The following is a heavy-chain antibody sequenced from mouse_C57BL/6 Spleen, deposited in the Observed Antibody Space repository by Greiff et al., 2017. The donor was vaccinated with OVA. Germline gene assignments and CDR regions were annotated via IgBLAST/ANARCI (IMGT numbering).Heavy chain of an antibody. CDR1: GYAFTNYL. CDR2: INPGSGGT. J-gene: IGHJ4*01. CDR3: ARSYYGSSVAMDY. V-gene: IGHV1-54*01. D-gene: IGHD2-10*01. Sequence: QVQLKQSGAELVRPGTSVKVSCKASGYAFTNYLIEWVKQRPGQGLEWIGVINPGSGGTNYNEKFKGKATLTADKSSSTAYMQLSSLTSEDSAVYFCARSYYGSSVAMDYWGKGTSVTVSS.